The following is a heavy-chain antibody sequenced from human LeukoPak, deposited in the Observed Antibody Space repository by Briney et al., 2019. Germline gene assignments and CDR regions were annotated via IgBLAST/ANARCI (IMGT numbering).Heavy chain of an antibody. D-gene: IGHD1-7*01. CDR1: GGSFSNYY. CDR3: ARRWNYGRNYYIDV. CDR2: INDSGTI. J-gene: IGHJ6*03. V-gene: IGHV4-34*01. Sequence: SETLSLTCAVYGGSFSNYYWSWIRQSPGKGLEWIGEINDSGTINYDPSLMSRVTISVDKSKNQFSLKLSSVTAADTAVYYCARRWNYGRNYYIDVWGKGATVSVSS.